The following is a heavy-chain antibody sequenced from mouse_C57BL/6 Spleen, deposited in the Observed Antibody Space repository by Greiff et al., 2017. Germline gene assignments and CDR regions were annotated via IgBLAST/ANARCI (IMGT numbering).Heavy chain of an antibody. CDR1: GYTFTSYW. D-gene: IGHD2-14*01. V-gene: IGHV1-55*01. J-gene: IGHJ1*03. CDR3: ARSGYRNDVRYFDD. Sequence: QVQLQQSGAELVKPGASVKMSCKASGYTFTSYWITWVKQRPGHGLEWTGDISPGRGSPNYNEQFKSKATLTVDTSSSTAYMQLSSLTSEDAAVYYCARSGYRNDVRYFDDWGTGTTVTVSS. CDR2: ISPGRGSP.